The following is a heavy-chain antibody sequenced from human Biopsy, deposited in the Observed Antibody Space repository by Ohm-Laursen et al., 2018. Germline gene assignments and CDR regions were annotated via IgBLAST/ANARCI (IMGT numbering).Heavy chain of an antibody. Sequence: SVKVSCKTSGYTFTSYDINWARQATGQGLEWMGWMNPNSGNTDYAQKFQGRVTMTRNTSISTAYMELNSLRSEDTAVYYCARGSFWFGGNYYYYGMDVWGQGTTVTVSS. J-gene: IGHJ6*02. CDR3: ARGSFWFGGNYYYYGMDV. CDR1: GYTFTSYD. D-gene: IGHD3-10*01. CDR2: MNPNSGNT. V-gene: IGHV1-8*01.